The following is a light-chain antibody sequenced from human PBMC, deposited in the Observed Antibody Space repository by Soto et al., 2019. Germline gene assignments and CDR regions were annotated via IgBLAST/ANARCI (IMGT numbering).Light chain of an antibody. CDR3: QQYGSSGT. CDR2: GAS. V-gene: IGKV3-20*01. Sequence: ASLSCRASQSVSNNYLAWYQQKPGQAPRLLIYGASNRATGIPDRFSGSGSGTDFTLTISRLEPEDFAVYYCQQYGSSGTFGQGTKVDIK. J-gene: IGKJ1*01. CDR1: QSVSNNY.